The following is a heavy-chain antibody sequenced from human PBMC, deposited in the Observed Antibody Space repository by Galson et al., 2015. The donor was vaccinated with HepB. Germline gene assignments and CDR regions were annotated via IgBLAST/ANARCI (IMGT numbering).Heavy chain of an antibody. J-gene: IGHJ4*02. CDR1: GFTFSDSA. D-gene: IGHD5-24*01. V-gene: IGHV3-73*01. Sequence: SLRLSCAASGFTFSDSALHWVRQASGKGLEWVGRIRPKPHNYATTYSAPVRGTFTISREDSRNTAYLQMHSLKIEDTALYYCTRHSKSGDVDYWGQGTLVTVSS. CDR2: IRPKPHNYAT. CDR3: TRHSKSGDVDY.